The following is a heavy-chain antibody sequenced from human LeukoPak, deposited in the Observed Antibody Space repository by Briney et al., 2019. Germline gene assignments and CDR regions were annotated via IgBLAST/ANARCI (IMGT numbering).Heavy chain of an antibody. CDR2: IKEDASEE. CDR1: GFTSSRHW. V-gene: IGHV3-7*01. Sequence: GGSLRLSCAVSGFTSSRHWMSWVRQTPEKGLEWVANIKEDASEENYVDSVKGRFTISRDNAKNSLYLQMNSLRAEDTAVYYCATAAGWELGCWGQGTLVTVSS. J-gene: IGHJ4*02. CDR3: ATAAGWELGC. D-gene: IGHD6-25*01.